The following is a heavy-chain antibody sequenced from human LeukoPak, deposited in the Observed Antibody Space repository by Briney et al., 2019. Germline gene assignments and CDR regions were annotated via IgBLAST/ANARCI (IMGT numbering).Heavy chain of an antibody. J-gene: IGHJ4*02. V-gene: IGHV4-38-2*02. CDR2: IYHSGST. D-gene: IGHD6-13*01. Sequence: KPSETLSLTCTVSGYSISSGYYWGWIRQPPGKGLEWIGSIYHSGSTYYNPSLKSRVTISVDTSKNQFSLKLSSVTAADTAVYYCARSVYSSSWYAIFDYWGQGTLVTVSS. CDR3: ARSVYSSSWYAIFDY. CDR1: GYSISSGYY.